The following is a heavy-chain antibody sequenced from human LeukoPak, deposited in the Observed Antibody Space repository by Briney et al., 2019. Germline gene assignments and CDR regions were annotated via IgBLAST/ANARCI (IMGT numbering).Heavy chain of an antibody. Sequence: SETLSLTCTVSGGSISSYYWSWIRQPAGKGLEWIGRFYTSGSTNYNPSLKSRVTISVDTSENQFSLKLSSVTAADTAVYYCARGRDGYNFLNRGEYYYFDYWGQGTLVTVSS. V-gene: IGHV4-4*07. J-gene: IGHJ4*02. D-gene: IGHD5-24*01. CDR2: FYTSGST. CDR3: ARGRDGYNFLNRGEYYYFDY. CDR1: GGSISSYY.